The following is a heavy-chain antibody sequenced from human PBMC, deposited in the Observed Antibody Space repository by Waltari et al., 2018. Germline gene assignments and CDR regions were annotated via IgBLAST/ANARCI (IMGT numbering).Heavy chain of an antibody. CDR1: GFTFSSYA. D-gene: IGHD3-10*01. CDR3: AKDRQSVALWFGELGY. Sequence: EVQLVESGGGLVQPGGSLRLSCAASGFTFSSYAMSWVRQAPGKGLEWVSAISGSGGSTYYADSVKGRFTISRDNSKNTLYLQMNSLRAEDTAVYYCAKDRQSVALWFGELGYWGQGTLVTVSS. V-gene: IGHV3-23*04. CDR2: ISGSGGST. J-gene: IGHJ4*02.